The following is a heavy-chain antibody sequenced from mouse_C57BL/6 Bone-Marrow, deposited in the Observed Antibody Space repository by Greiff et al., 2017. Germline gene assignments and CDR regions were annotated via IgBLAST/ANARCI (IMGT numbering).Heavy chain of an antibody. J-gene: IGHJ3*01. V-gene: IGHV5-4*01. CDR3: ARDRSYYGNYAWFAY. CDR2: ISDGGSYT. CDR1: GFTFSSYA. Sequence: EVMLVESGGGLVKPGGSLKLSCAASGFTFSSYAMSWVRQTPEKRLEWVATISDGGSYTYYPDNVKGRFTISRDNAKNNLYLQMSHLKSEDTAMYYCARDRSYYGNYAWFAYWGQGTLVTVSA. D-gene: IGHD2-10*01.